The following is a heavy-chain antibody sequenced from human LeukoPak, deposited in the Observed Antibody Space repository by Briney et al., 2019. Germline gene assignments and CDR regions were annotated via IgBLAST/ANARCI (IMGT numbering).Heavy chain of an antibody. CDR1: GFTFNTYG. Sequence: GGSLRLSCAASGFTFNTYGMSWVRQAPGKGLEWVSAISNSAGYTYYAASVKGRFTISRDNSKNTLFLQMNSLRAEDTAVYSCAKDGGPNYDNSGYYSDDAFDFWGQGTMVTVSS. CDR2: ISNSAGYT. CDR3: AKDGGPNYDNSGYYSDDAFDF. D-gene: IGHD3-22*01. J-gene: IGHJ3*01. V-gene: IGHV3-23*01.